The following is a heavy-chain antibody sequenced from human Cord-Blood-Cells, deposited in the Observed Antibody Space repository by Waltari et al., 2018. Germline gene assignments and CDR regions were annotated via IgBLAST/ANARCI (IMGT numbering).Heavy chain of an antibody. V-gene: IGHV4-34*01. J-gene: IGHJ3*02. CDR2: INHSGST. Sequence: QVQLQQWGAGLLKPSETLSLTCAVYGGSFSGYYWSWIRHPTRKGLEWIGEINHSGSTNYNPSLKGRVTISVDTSKNQFSLKLSSVTAADTAVYYCARVFTYYDFWSGYYHAFDIWGQGTMVTVSS. CDR3: ARVFTYYDFWSGYYHAFDI. CDR1: GGSFSGYY. D-gene: IGHD3-3*01.